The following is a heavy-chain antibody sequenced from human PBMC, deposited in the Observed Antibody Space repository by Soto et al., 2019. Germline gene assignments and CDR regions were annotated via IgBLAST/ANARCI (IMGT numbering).Heavy chain of an antibody. V-gene: IGHV4-38-2*02. D-gene: IGHD3-22*01. CDR1: GYLLSSGDY. Sequence: PSETLSLTCSVSGYLLSSGDYWGWIRQTPWKGLEWLGSIDYSGRTYYNPSLKSRVSTSVDPSKNQFSLNLRSVTAADTAVYFCARDLSSGYDSYYSDYWGQGTLVNVSS. CDR3: ARDLSSGYDSYYSDY. J-gene: IGHJ4*02. CDR2: IDYSGRT.